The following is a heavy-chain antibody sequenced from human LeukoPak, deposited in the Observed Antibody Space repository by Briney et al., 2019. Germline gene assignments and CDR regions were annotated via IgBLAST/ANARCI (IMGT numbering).Heavy chain of an antibody. CDR3: ARGQDIVVVPASDYYYGMDV. CDR1: GFTFGTYS. J-gene: IGHJ6*02. Sequence: GGSLRLSCAASGFTFGTYSMNWVRQAPGRGLEWVSFISSSSSDIYYADSVKGRFTTSRDNSKNTLYLQMNSLRAEDTAVHYCARGQDIVVVPASDYYYGMDVWGQGTTVTVSS. D-gene: IGHD2-2*01. CDR2: ISSSSSDI. V-gene: IGHV3-21*01.